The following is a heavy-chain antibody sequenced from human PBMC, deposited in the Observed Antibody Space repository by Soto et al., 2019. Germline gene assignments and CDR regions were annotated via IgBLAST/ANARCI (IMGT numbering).Heavy chain of an antibody. CDR2: ISGSGGST. D-gene: IGHD2-2*01. V-gene: IGHV3-23*01. CDR1: GFTFSSYA. CDR3: AKDYCSSTSCYENNWFDP. J-gene: IGHJ5*02. Sequence: EVQLLESGGGLVQPGGSLRLSCAASGFTFSSYAMSWVRQAPGKGLEWVSAISGSGGSTYYADSVKGRFTISRDNSKNTLYLQMNSLRAEDTAVYYCAKDYCSSTSCYENNWFDPWGQGTLVTVSS.